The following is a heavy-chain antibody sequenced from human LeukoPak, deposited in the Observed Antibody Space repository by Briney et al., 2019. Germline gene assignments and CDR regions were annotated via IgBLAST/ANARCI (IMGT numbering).Heavy chain of an antibody. CDR1: GSTFSNYA. CDR2: ISGSGSSS. Sequence: GGPLSPSFPAPGSTFSNYAMTWSPQPPGLGLEWVSSISGSGSSSYYADSVKGRFTVSRDNSKNTLHLQMNSLRAEDTAVYYCAKDFLYDVVDYWGQGTLVAVSS. V-gene: IGHV3-23*01. CDR3: AKDFLYDVVDY. J-gene: IGHJ4*02. D-gene: IGHD3-16*01.